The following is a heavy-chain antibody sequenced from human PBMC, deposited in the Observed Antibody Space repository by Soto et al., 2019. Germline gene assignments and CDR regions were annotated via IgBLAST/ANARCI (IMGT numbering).Heavy chain of an antibody. J-gene: IGHJ2*01. V-gene: IGHV3-33*01. CDR1: GFSLSDYG. D-gene: IGHD3-10*01. CDR3: ARDGAFGENRGWWFDL. Sequence: QVQLVESGGGVVQPGRSLRLSCAASGFSLSDYGMHWVRQAPGKGLEWVAISWYDGRNKYYADSVKGRFTISRDNSKKMLYLQMESLRAEDTAVYYCARDGAFGENRGWWFDLWGRGTLVTVSS. CDR2: SWYDGRNK.